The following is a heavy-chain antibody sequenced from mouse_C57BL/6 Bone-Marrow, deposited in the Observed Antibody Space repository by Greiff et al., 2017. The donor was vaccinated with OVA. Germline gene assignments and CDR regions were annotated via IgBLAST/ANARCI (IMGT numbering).Heavy chain of an antibody. CDR1: GFSLTSYG. J-gene: IGHJ1*03. D-gene: IGHD2-4*01. V-gene: IGHV2-3*01. CDR2: IWGDGST. Sequence: VHLVESGPGLVAPSQRLSITCTVSGFSLTSYGVSWVRQPPGKGLEWLGVIWGDGSTNYHSALISRLSISKDNSKSQVFLKLNSLQTDDTATYYCAKLIYDYDWYFDVWGTGTTVTVSS. CDR3: AKLIYDYDWYFDV.